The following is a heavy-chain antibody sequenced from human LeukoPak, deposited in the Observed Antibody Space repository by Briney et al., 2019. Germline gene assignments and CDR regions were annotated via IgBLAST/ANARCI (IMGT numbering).Heavy chain of an antibody. V-gene: IGHV5-10-1*01. CDR3: ASHDLYGDTYYYYGMDV. CDR2: IDPSDSYT. J-gene: IGHJ6*04. Sequence: GESLKISCKGSGYSFTSYWISWVRQMPGKGLEWMGRIDPSDSYTNYSPSFQGHVTISADKSISTAYLQWSSLKASDTAMYYCASHDLYGDTYYYYGMDVWGKGTTVTVSS. D-gene: IGHD4-17*01. CDR1: GYSFTSYW.